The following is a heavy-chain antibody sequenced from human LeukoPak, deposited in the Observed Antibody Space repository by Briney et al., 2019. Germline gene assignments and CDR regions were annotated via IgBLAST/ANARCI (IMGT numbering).Heavy chain of an antibody. D-gene: IGHD3-22*01. CDR1: GGSFSGYY. Sequence: TSETLSLTCAVYGGSFSGYYWSWIRQAPGKGLEWIGEINHSGSTNYNPSLKSRVTISVDTSKNQFSLKLSSVTAADTAVYYCARGGFHDSSGYYYSPFDYWGQGTLVTVSS. CDR3: ARGGFHDSSGYYYSPFDY. CDR2: INHSGST. J-gene: IGHJ4*02. V-gene: IGHV4-34*01.